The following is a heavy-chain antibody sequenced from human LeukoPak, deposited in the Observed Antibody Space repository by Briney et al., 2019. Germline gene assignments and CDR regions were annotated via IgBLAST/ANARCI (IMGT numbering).Heavy chain of an antibody. J-gene: IGHJ4*02. V-gene: IGHV4-38-2*02. CDR3: ARGYGYSTKTSFDY. CDR2: IYHSGST. CDR1: GYSISSGYH. D-gene: IGHD5-24*01. Sequence: DPSETLSLTCTVSGYSISSGYHWGWIRQPPGKGLEWIGSIYHSGSTYYNPSLKSRVTMSVDTSKNQFSLKLSSVTAADTAVYYCARGYGYSTKTSFDYWGQGTLVTVSS.